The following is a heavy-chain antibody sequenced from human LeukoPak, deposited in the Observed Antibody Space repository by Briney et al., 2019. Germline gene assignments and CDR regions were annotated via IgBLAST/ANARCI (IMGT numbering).Heavy chain of an antibody. CDR2: IYYSGST. V-gene: IGHV4-61*01. CDR3: ARFLLDYGTFDY. Sequence: KPSETLSLTSTVSGGSVSSGSYYWSWIRQPPGKGLEWIGYIYYSGSTNYNPSLKSRVTISVDTSKNQFSLKLSSVTAADTAVYYCARFLLDYGTFDYWGQGTLVIVSS. J-gene: IGHJ4*02. D-gene: IGHD4-17*01. CDR1: GGSVSSGSYY.